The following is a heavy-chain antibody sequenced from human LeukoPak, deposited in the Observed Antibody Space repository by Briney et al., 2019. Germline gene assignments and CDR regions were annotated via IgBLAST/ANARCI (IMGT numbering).Heavy chain of an antibody. J-gene: IGHJ4*02. Sequence: GASVKVSCKASGYTFTSYGISWVRQAPGQGLEWMGWISAYNGNTNYAQKLQGSVTMTTDTSTSTAYMELRSLRSDDTAVYYCARGGSQAYFDWLLYPTGFDYWGQGTLVTVSS. V-gene: IGHV1-18*01. D-gene: IGHD3-9*01. CDR2: ISAYNGNT. CDR1: GYTFTSYG. CDR3: ARGGSQAYFDWLLYPTGFDY.